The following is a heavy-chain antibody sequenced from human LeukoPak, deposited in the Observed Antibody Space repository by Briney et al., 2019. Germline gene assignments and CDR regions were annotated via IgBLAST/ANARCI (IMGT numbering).Heavy chain of an antibody. Sequence: GASVKVSCKASGYTFTGYYMHWVRQAPGQGLEWMGRIIPILGIANYAQKFQGRVTITADKSTSTAYMELSSLRSEDTAVYYCARDGPTVTTYYYYYGMDVWGQGTTVTVSS. V-gene: IGHV1-69*04. D-gene: IGHD4-17*01. J-gene: IGHJ6*02. CDR1: GYTFTGYY. CDR2: IIPILGIA. CDR3: ARDGPTVTTYYYYYGMDV.